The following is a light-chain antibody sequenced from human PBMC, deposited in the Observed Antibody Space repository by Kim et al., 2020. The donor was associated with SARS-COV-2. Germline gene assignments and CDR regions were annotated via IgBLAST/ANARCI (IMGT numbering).Light chain of an antibody. V-gene: IGLV2-14*03. J-gene: IGLJ2*01. Sequence: QSALTQPASVSGSPGKSITISCTGISSDVGGYNYVSWYQQHPGKAPKLMIYDVSNRPSGVSYRFSGSKSGNTASLTISGLQAEDEADYYCSSYTSSSTLVVFGGGTQLTVL. CDR2: DVS. CDR3: SSYTSSSTLVV. CDR1: SSDVGGYNY.